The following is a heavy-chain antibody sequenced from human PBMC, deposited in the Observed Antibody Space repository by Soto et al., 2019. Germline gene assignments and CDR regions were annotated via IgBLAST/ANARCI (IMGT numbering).Heavy chain of an antibody. Sequence: SVKVSCKASGGTFSNHAISWVRQAPGQGLEWVGGIIPMFPTADYAQRFQGRVTITADDSTTTVYMELSGLRSEDTAMYYCARDDATYCGGDCYRYFYYGMDVWGQGTTVTVS. V-gene: IGHV1-69*13. CDR3: ARDDATYCGGDCYRYFYYGMDV. J-gene: IGHJ6*02. D-gene: IGHD2-21*02. CDR2: IIPMFPTA. CDR1: GGTFSNHA.